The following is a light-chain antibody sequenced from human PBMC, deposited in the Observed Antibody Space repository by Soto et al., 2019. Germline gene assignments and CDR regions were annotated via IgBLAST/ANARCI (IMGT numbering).Light chain of an antibody. J-gene: IGLJ1*01. CDR1: SSDVGGYNH. CDR3: CSYAGSYTYV. V-gene: IGLV2-11*01. Sequence: LAQPRSVSGSPGQSVTISCTGTSSDVGGYNHVSWYQQYPGKAPKLMIYDVSKRPSGVPDRFSGSKSGNTASLTISGLQAEDEADYYCCSYAGSYTYVFGTGTKVTVL. CDR2: DVS.